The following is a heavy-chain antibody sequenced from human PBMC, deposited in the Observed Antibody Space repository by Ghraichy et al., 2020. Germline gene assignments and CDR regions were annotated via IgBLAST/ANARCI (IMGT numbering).Heavy chain of an antibody. V-gene: IGHV3-23*01. D-gene: IGHD4-17*01. J-gene: IGHJ4*01. CDR3: AKDVPDYGDYFGDN. Sequence: GGSLRLSCAASGFTFSSYAMSWVRQAPGKGPEWVSGLSGSGGSTYYADSVRGRFTVSRDNSKNTLYLQMNSLRAEDTAVYYCAKDVPDYGDYFGDNWGHGTLVTVSS. CDR1: GFTFSSYA. CDR2: LSGSGGST.